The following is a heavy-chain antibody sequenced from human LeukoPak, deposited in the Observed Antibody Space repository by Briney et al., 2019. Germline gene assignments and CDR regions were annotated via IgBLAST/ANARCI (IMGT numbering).Heavy chain of an antibody. CDR3: ARGSYYDSSGSSLKD. CDR2: IIPIFGIA. D-gene: IGHD3-22*01. J-gene: IGHJ4*02. V-gene: IGHV1-69*04. CDR1: GGTFSSYA. Sequence: GASVKVSCKASGGTFSSYAISWVRQAPGQGLEWMGMIIPIFGIANYAQKFQGRVTITADKSTSTAYMELSSLRSEDTAVYYCARGSYYDSSGSSLKDWGQGTLVTVSS.